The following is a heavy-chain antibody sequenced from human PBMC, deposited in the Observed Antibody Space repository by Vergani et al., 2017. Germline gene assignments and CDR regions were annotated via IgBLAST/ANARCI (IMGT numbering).Heavy chain of an antibody. Sequence: QVQLVESGGGVVQPGRSLRLSCETSGLMFNNYGMHWVRQAPGKGLGWVAVISSDGSNKHYADSVKGRFTISRDNSQNTLYLQMDSLTAEDTVICFCVNGYYYDQSGLAIFDYWGQGTLVTVSS. V-gene: IGHV3-30*18. CDR3: VNGYYYDQSGLAIFDY. J-gene: IGHJ4*02. D-gene: IGHD3-22*01. CDR2: ISSDGSNK. CDR1: GLMFNNYG.